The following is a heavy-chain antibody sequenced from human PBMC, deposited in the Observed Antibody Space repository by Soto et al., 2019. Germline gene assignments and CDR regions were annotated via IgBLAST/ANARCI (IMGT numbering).Heavy chain of an antibody. CDR2: IGGSGDRT. D-gene: IGHD6-13*01. CDR1: GFTFSDYA. Sequence: EVQVLESGGSLIQPGGSLRLSCADSGFTFSDYAMSWVRQAPGKGLEWVSGIGGSGDRTYYADSVKGRFSISRDNSKNMLYMQMNSLRAEDTGLYYCAKRYGSSWYWTFDISGPGTMVIVSS. CDR3: AKRYGSSWYWTFDI. J-gene: IGHJ3*02. V-gene: IGHV3-23*01.